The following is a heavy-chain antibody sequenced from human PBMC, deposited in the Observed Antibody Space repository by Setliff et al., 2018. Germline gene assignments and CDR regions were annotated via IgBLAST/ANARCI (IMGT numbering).Heavy chain of an antibody. Sequence: PGGSLRLSCAASGFTFSSYAMSWVRQAPGKGLEWVSAISGSGGSTYYADSVKGRFTISRDNSKNSLYLQMNSLRAEDTAVYYCARVGDFWSGYYQDYWGQGTLVTVSS. CDR3: ARVGDFWSGYYQDY. V-gene: IGHV3-23*01. CDR2: ISGSGGST. J-gene: IGHJ4*02. D-gene: IGHD3-3*01. CDR1: GFTFSSYA.